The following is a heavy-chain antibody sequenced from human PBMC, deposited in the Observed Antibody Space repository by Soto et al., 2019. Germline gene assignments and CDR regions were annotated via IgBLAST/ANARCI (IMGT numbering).Heavy chain of an antibody. Sequence: SETLSLTCTVSGGSISSSSYYWGWIRQPPGKGLEWIGSIYYSGSTYYNPSLKSRVTISVDTSKNQFSLKLSSVTAADTAVYYCARPTGIAVRSPFGYWGQGTLVTVSS. CDR3: ARPTGIAVRSPFGY. CDR1: GGSISSSSYY. D-gene: IGHD6-19*01. J-gene: IGHJ4*02. CDR2: IYYSGST. V-gene: IGHV4-39*01.